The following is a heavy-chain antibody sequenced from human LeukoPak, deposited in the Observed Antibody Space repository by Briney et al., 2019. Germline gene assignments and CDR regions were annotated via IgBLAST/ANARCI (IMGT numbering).Heavy chain of an antibody. J-gene: IGHJ6*03. V-gene: IGHV1-18*01. CDR3: ARGSYMDV. CDR1: GYTFTSYD. Sequence: ASVKVSCKASGYTFTSYDINWVRQAPGQGLEWMGWISAYNGHTDYAQKVQGRITMTTDTSTTTAYMELRSLRSDDTAVYYCARGSYMDVWGKGATVTVSS. CDR2: ISAYNGHT.